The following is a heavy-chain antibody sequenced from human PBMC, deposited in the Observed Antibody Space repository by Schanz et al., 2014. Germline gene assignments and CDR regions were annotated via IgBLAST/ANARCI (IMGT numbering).Heavy chain of an antibody. CDR3: ARDYESDLSPPRHDAFDV. Sequence: VQLVESGGGVVQPGRSRRLSCEASGFTFSGYSMNWVRQAPGKGLEWVSYISGSSSTKYYADSVKGRFTISRDNGKKSLYRQRNSVRAEDTAVYFCARDYESDLSPPRHDAFDVWGQGTVVTVSS. CDR1: GFTFSGYS. CDR2: ISGSSSTK. V-gene: IGHV3-48*01. J-gene: IGHJ3*01. D-gene: IGHD3-22*01.